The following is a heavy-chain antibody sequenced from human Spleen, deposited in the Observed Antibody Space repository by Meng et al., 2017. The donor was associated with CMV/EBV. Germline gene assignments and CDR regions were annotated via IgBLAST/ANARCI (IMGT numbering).Heavy chain of an antibody. Sequence: SLKISCTASGFTFDDFAMHWVRQTPGEGLEWVSGISGNTGFIGYADSVKGRFTISRDNSKNTLYLQMSSLRAEDTAVYYCARASVAAAGFRDYYGMDVWGQGTTVTVSS. J-gene: IGHJ6*02. D-gene: IGHD6-13*01. CDR1: GFTFDDFA. CDR2: ISGNTGFI. V-gene: IGHV3-9*01. CDR3: ARASVAAAGFRDYYGMDV.